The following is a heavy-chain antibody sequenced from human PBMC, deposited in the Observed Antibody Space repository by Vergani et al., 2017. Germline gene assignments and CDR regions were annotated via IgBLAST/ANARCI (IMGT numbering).Heavy chain of an antibody. D-gene: IGHD4-17*01. CDR3: ARPTIYGDRVYFDY. Sequence: EVQLVESGGGLVKPGGSLRLSCAASGFTFSSYSMNWVRQAPGKGLEWVSSISSSSSYIYYADSVKGRFTISRDNAKNSLYLQMNSLRAEDTAVYYCARPTIYGDRVYFDYWGQGTLVTVSS. J-gene: IGHJ4*02. CDR2: ISSSSSYI. V-gene: IGHV3-21*01. CDR1: GFTFSSYS.